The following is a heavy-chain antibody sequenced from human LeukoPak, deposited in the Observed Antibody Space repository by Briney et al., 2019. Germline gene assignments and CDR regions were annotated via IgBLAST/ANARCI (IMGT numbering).Heavy chain of an antibody. CDR3: AKPYCSSTSCYGYYYGMDV. CDR2: ISVSGGST. J-gene: IGHJ6*02. D-gene: IGHD2-2*01. Sequence: GGSLRLSCAASGFTFSSYAMSWVRQAPGKGLEWVSSISVSGGSTYYADSVKGRFTISRDNSKNTLDLQMNSLRAEDTAVYYCAKPYCSSTSCYGYYYGMDVWGQGTRSPSP. V-gene: IGHV3-23*01. CDR1: GFTFSSYA.